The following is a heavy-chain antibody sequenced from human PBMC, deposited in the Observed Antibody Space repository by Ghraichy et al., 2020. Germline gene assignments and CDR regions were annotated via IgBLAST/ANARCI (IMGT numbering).Heavy chain of an antibody. CDR2: IKQDGSGK. Sequence: GGSLRLSCAASGFTFSSYWMSWVRQAPGKGLEWVANIKQDGSGKYYVDSVKGRFTISRDNAKNSLYLQMNSLRAEDTAVYYCATTLINKGVPAATTYYYYGMDVWGQGTTVTVSS. J-gene: IGHJ6*02. V-gene: IGHV3-7*01. D-gene: IGHD2-2*01. CDR3: ATTLINKGVPAATTYYYYGMDV. CDR1: GFTFSSYW.